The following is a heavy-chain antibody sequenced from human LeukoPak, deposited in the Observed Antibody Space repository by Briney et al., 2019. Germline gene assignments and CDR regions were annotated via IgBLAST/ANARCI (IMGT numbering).Heavy chain of an antibody. V-gene: IGHV4-59*12. CDR1: GGSISSYY. D-gene: IGHD1-14*01. CDR2: IYHSGST. J-gene: IGHJ3*02. Sequence: PSETLSLTCTVSGGSISSYYWSWIRQPPGKGLEWIGYIYHSGSTYYNPSLKSRVTISVDRSKNQFSLKLSSVTAADTAVYYCAREGSKTESGAFDIWGQGTMVTVSS. CDR3: AREGSKTESGAFDI.